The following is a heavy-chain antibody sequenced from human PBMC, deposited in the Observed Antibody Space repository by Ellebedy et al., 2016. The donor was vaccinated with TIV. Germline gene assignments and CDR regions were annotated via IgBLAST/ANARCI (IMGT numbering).Heavy chain of an antibody. CDR2: ISAYNGNT. V-gene: IGHV1-18*01. J-gene: IGHJ5*02. Sequence: ASVKVSXKASGYTFTSYGISWVRQAPGQGLEWMGWISAYNGNTNYAQKLQGRVTMTTDTSTSTAYMELRSLRSDDTAVYYCARDFVPNSNRPLNWFNPWGQGTLVTVSS. CDR3: ARDFVPNSNRPLNWFNP. D-gene: IGHD4-11*01. CDR1: GYTFTSYG.